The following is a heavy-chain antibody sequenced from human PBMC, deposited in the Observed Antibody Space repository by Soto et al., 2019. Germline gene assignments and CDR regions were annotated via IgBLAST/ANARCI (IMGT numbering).Heavy chain of an antibody. CDR2: ISSSGSTI. J-gene: IGHJ2*01. Sequence: GGSLRLSSAVSEFTFSVYYMSCILLALGKGLEWVTFISSSGSTIYYADSVKGRFTISRDYAKNSLYLQMNSLRAEDTVVYYCARNGYCINGVCPNDWYFDLWSRGTLVTVSS. CDR3: ARNGYCINGVCPNDWYFDL. V-gene: IGHV3-11*01. CDR1: EFTFSVYY. D-gene: IGHD2-8*01.